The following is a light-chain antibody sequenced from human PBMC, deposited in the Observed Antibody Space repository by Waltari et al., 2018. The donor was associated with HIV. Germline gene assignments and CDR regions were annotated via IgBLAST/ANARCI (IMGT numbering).Light chain of an antibody. Sequence: SCTGSSSNIGAGYDVHWYQQLPGTAPKVLIYGNSNRPSGVPDRFSGSKSGTSASLAITGLQAEDEADYYCQSYDSNLSGATVFGTGTKVTVL. V-gene: IGLV1-40*01. CDR1: SSNIGAGYD. CDR3: QSYDSNLSGATV. J-gene: IGLJ1*01. CDR2: GNS.